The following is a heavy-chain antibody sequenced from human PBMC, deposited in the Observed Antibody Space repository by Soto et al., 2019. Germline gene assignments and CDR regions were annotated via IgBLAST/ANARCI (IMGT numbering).Heavy chain of an antibody. J-gene: IGHJ5*02. Sequence: SETLSLTCTVSGGSISSSSYYWGWIRQPPGKGLEWIGSIYYSGSTYYNPSLKSRVTISVDTSKNQFSLKLSSVTAADTAVYYCARVVSGDIVVVPAAMPRWFDPWGQGTLVTVSS. CDR1: GGSISSSSYY. CDR3: ARVVSGDIVVVPAAMPRWFDP. CDR2: IYYSGST. D-gene: IGHD2-2*01. V-gene: IGHV4-39*01.